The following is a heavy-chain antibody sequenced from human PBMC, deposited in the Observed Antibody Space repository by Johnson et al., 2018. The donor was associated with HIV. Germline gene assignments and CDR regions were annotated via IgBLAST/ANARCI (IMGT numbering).Heavy chain of an antibody. CDR1: ESTFSSYA. D-gene: IGHD3-10*01. J-gene: IGHJ3*02. V-gene: IGHV3-23*01. Sequence: VQLMESGGGVVRPGGSLRLSCAASESTFSSYAMSWVRQAPGRGLEWVSSISGSGRSTYYPDSVKGRFTISRDNSKNTLYLQMNSLKTEDTAVYYCTTGTMVQGETDMWGQGTMVTVSS. CDR3: TTGTMVQGETDM. CDR2: ISGSGRST.